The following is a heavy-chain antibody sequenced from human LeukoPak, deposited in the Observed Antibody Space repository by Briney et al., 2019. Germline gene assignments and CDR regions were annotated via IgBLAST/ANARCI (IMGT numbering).Heavy chain of an antibody. V-gene: IGHV1-18*01. CDR3: ARDCLRGRLARAHVGATDY. CDR1: GYTFTSYG. D-gene: IGHD1-26*01. Sequence: ASVKVSCKASGYTFTSYGISWVRQAPGQGLEWMGWISAYNGNTNYAQKLQGRVTMTTDTSTSTAYMELRSLRSDDTAVYYCARDCLRGRLARAHVGATDYWGQGTLVTVSS. CDR2: ISAYNGNT. J-gene: IGHJ4*02.